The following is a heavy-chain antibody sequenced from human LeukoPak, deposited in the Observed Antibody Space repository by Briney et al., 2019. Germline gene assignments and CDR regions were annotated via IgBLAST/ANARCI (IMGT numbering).Heavy chain of an antibody. CDR3: ARQGYSRGSPQIY. J-gene: IGHJ4*02. V-gene: IGHV3-21*01. CDR1: GFTFSSYS. CDR2: ISSSSSYI. D-gene: IGHD6-25*01. Sequence: GGSLRLSCAASGFTFSSYSMNWVRQAPGKGLEWVSSISSSSSYIYYADSVKGRFTISRDNAKNSLYLQMNSLRAEDTAVYYCARQGYSRGSPQIYWGQGTLVTVSS.